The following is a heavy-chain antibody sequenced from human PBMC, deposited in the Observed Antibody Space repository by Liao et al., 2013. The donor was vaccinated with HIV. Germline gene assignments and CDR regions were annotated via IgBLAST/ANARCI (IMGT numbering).Heavy chain of an antibody. CDR3: AREWLLNSVDDYYYYMDV. Sequence: QLQLQESGPGLVEPSETLSLACTVSGGSISGKTYHWGWIRQPPGKGLEWIGSIYYSGSTYYNPSLRSRVTMSVDTSRNQFSLKLSSVTAADTAVYYCAREWLLNSVDDYYYYMDVWGKGTTVTVSS. CDR1: GGSISGKTYH. CDR2: IYYSGST. V-gene: IGHV4-39*07. D-gene: IGHD5-12*01. J-gene: IGHJ6*03.